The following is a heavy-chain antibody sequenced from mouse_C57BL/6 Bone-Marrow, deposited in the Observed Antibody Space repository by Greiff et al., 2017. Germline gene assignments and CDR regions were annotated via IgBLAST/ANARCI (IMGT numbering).Heavy chain of an antibody. CDR1: GFTFSDYG. J-gene: IGHJ3*01. CDR2: ISNLAYSI. CDR3: AREGTGAAWFAY. V-gene: IGHV5-15*01. Sequence: EVQRVESGGGLVQPGGSLKLSCAASGFTFSDYGMAWVAFISNLAYSIYYADTVTGRFTISRENAKNTLYLEMSRLRSEDTAMYYCAREGTGAAWFAYWGQGTLVTVSA. D-gene: IGHD4-1*01.